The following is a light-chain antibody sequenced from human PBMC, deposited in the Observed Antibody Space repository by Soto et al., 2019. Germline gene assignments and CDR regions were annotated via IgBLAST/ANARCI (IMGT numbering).Light chain of an antibody. J-gene: IGLJ1*01. CDR2: EVS. Sequence: QSVLTQPASVSGSPGQSITISCTGTSRDVGGYNYVSWYQQHPGKAPKLMIYEVSNRPSGVSNRFSGSKFGNTASLTISGLQAEDEADYYCSSYTSSSTGYVFGTGTKVTVL. V-gene: IGLV2-14*01. CDR1: SRDVGGYNY. CDR3: SSYTSSSTGYV.